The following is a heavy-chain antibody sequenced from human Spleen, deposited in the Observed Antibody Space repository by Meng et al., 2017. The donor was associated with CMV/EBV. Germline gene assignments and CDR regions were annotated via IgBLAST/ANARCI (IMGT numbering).Heavy chain of an antibody. CDR3: ARVDGYNFWSGYDKQKFYYYYAMDV. V-gene: IGHV3-7*01. CDR1: GFTVSSNY. D-gene: IGHD3-3*01. Sequence: GESLKISCAASGFTVSSNYMSWVRQAPGKGLEWVANIKQDGREKYYVDSVKGRFTISRDNAKNSLSLQMNSLRAEDTAVYYCARVDGYNFWSGYDKQKFYYYYAMDVWGQGTTVTVSS. J-gene: IGHJ6*02. CDR2: IKQDGREK.